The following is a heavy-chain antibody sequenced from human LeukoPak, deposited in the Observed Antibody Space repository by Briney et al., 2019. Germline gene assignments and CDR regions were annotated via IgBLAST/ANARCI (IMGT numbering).Heavy chain of an antibody. CDR1: GGSFSGYY. V-gene: IGHV4-34*01. CDR2: INHSGST. D-gene: IGHD6-13*01. Sequence: SETLSLTCAVYGGSFSGYYWSWIRQPPGKGLEWIGEINHSGSTNYNPSLKSRVTVSVDTSKNQFSLKLSSVTAADTAVYYCARGRALGYWGQGTLVTVSS. J-gene: IGHJ4*02. CDR3: ARGRALGY.